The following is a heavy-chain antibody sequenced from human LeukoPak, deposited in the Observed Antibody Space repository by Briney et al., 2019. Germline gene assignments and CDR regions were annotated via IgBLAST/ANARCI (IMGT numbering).Heavy chain of an antibody. J-gene: IGHJ4*02. CDR3: ASRGQSIYGFEVDY. CDR2: ISGSGGST. V-gene: IGHV3-23*01. D-gene: IGHD3-10*01. Sequence: GGSLRLSCAASGFTFSSYAMSWVRQAPGKGLEWVSAISGSGGSTYYADSVKGRFTISRDNSKNMLYMQMNSLRADDTAVYYCASRGQSIYGFEVDYWGQGTLVTVSS. CDR1: GFTFSSYA.